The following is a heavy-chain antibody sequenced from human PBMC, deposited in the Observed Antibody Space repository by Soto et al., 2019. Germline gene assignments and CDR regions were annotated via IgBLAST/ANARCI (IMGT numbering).Heavy chain of an antibody. CDR2: INSDGSST. CDR3: VRVHTEDYYGI. V-gene: IGHV3-74*01. CDR1: GFTFSSYW. D-gene: IGHD3-10*01. J-gene: IGHJ3*02. Sequence: GGSLRPSCAASGFTFSSYWMHWVRQAPGKGLVWVSRINSDGSSTSYADSVKGRFTISRDNAKNTLYLQMNSLRAEDTAVYYCVRVHTEDYYGIWGQGTMVTVSS.